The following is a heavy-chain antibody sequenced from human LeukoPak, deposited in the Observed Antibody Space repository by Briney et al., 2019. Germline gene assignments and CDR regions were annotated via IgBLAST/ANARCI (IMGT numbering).Heavy chain of an antibody. CDR3: ARGTMVRGVPTYYYYYYMDV. D-gene: IGHD3-10*01. V-gene: IGHV1-69*06. J-gene: IGHJ6*03. CDR1: GGTFSSYA. CDR2: IIPIFGTA. Sequence: ASVKVSCKASGGTFSSYAISWVRQASGQGLEWMGRIIPIFGTANYAQKFQGRVTITADKSTSTAYMELSSLRSEDTAVYYCARGTMVRGVPTYYYYYYMDVWGKGTTVTVSS.